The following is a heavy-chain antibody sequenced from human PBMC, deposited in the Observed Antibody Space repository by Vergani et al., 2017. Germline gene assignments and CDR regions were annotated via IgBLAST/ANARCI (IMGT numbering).Heavy chain of an antibody. Sequence: EVQLLESGGDLVQPGGSLRLSCAASGFTFNHYAMNWVRQAPGKGLEWVSAISGSGGSTYYADSVKGRFTISRDNSKNTLYLQMNSLRAEDTAVYYCAKMISAVPAARAANWFDPWGQGTLVTVSS. CDR1: GFTFNHYA. CDR2: ISGSGGST. J-gene: IGHJ5*02. V-gene: IGHV3-23*01. CDR3: AKMISAVPAARAANWFDP. D-gene: IGHD2-2*01.